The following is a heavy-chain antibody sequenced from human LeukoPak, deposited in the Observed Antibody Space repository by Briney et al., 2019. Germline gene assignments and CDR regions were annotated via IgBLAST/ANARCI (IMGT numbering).Heavy chain of an antibody. CDR3: AKDGDYYDSSGYPGGDY. J-gene: IGHJ4*02. CDR2: IRYDVSNK. Sequence: PGRSLRLSCAAAGFTFSSYGMHWDRQAPGKVLEWVAFIRYDVSNKYYADSVKGRFTISRDNSKNTLYLQMNSLRAEDTAVYYCAKDGDYYDSSGYPGGDYWGQGTMVTVSS. D-gene: IGHD3-22*01. CDR1: GFTFSSYG. V-gene: IGHV3-30*02.